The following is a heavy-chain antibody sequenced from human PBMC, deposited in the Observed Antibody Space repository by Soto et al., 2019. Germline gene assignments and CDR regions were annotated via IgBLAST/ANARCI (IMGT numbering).Heavy chain of an antibody. Sequence: PSETLSLTCTVSGGSISSSYYWGWVRQPPGKGLECIGAVYYTGFTYYNPSLKSRLTISLDTSKNQFSLRLSSVTAADTAIYYCARLPVVVIALGYFDPWGPGTLVTVSS. D-gene: IGHD2-21*01. CDR1: GGSISSSYY. CDR2: VYYTGFT. J-gene: IGHJ5*02. V-gene: IGHV4-39*01. CDR3: ARLPVVVIALGYFDP.